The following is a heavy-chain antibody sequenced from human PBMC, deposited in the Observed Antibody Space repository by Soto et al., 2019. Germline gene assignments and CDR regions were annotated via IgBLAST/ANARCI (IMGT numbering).Heavy chain of an antibody. Sequence: PSETLSLTCAVSGGSISSGGYSWSWIRQPPGKGLEWIGYIYHSGSTYYNPSLKSRVTISVDRSKNQFSLKLSSVTAADTAVYYCHRVALSGGIRVAGTIGYFDYLGQGTLVTVCS. CDR1: GGSISSGGYS. CDR3: HRVALSGGIRVAGTIGYFDY. J-gene: IGHJ4*02. V-gene: IGHV4-30-2*01. CDR2: IYHSGST. D-gene: IGHD6-19*01.